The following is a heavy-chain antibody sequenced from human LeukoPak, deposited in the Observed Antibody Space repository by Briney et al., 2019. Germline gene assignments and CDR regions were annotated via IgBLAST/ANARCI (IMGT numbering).Heavy chain of an antibody. V-gene: IGHV3-48*03. CDR2: ISSSGSTI. J-gene: IGHJ6*03. D-gene: IGHD1-1*01. Sequence: GGSLRLSCAASGFTFSSYEMNWVRQAPGKGLEWVSYISSSGSTIYYADSVKGRFTISRDNAKNSLYLQMNSLRAEDTAVYYCARTGTTGNYYYYYYMDVWGKGTTVTVSS. CDR3: ARTGTTGNYYYYYYMDV. CDR1: GFTFSSYE.